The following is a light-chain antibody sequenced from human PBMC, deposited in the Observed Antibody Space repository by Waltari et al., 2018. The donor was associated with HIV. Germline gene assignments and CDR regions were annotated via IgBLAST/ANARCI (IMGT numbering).Light chain of an antibody. CDR3: CSYAGTGTYV. CDR2: EVT. CDR1: SSDVASYNL. Sequence: QSALTQPASVSGSPGQSITISCTATSSDVASYNLVSWYQQHPGKAPKVMIYEVTKRPSGVSNRFSGSKSGNTASLTISGLQAEDEADYYCCSYAGTGTYVFGTGTKVTVL. V-gene: IGLV2-23*02. J-gene: IGLJ1*01.